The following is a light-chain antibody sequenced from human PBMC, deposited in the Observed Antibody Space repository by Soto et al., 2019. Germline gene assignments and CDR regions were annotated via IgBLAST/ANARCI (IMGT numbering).Light chain of an antibody. J-gene: IGKJ2*01. CDR1: QSVSSSY. CDR2: SAS. Sequence: EIVLTQSPGTLSLSPGERATLSCRASQSVSSSYLAWYQQKPGQAPSLLIYSASSRATGVPDRFIGSGFGKDFTLTLSRLEPEDFAVYYCQQYGTSFRYTFGQGTKLEIK. V-gene: IGKV3-20*01. CDR3: QQYGTSFRYT.